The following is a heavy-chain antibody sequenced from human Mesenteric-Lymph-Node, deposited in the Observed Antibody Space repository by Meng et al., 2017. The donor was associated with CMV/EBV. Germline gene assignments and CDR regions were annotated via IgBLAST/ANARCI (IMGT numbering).Heavy chain of an antibody. J-gene: IGHJ4*02. Sequence: QGQLKQWGAGLLKPSETLSLTCAVYGGSFSGYYWSWCRQPPGKGLEWIGEIKHSGSTNYNPSLKSRVTISVDTSKNQFSLKLSSVTAADTAVYYCARHQRWLKSEGGFNYWGQGTLVTVSS. CDR1: GGSFSGYY. D-gene: IGHD4-23*01. CDR2: IKHSGST. V-gene: IGHV4-34*01. CDR3: ARHQRWLKSEGGFNY.